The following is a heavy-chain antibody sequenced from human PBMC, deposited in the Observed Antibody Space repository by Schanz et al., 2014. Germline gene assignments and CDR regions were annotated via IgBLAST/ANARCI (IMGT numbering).Heavy chain of an antibody. J-gene: IGHJ4*02. D-gene: IGHD6-19*01. CDR3: AKDLISGWSGFDY. CDR2: TYSGGST. V-gene: IGHV3-66*01. Sequence: EVQLLASGGGLVQPGGSLRLSCAASGFTVSSNYMSWVRQAPGKGLEWVSITYSGGSTYYADSVKGRFTISRDNSKNTLYLLMNSLRAEDTAVYYCAKDLISGWSGFDYWGQGTLVTVSS. CDR1: GFTVSSNY.